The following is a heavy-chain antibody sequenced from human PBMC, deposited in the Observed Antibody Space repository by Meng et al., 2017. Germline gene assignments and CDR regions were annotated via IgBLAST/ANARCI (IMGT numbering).Heavy chain of an antibody. V-gene: IGHV2-5*02. CDR3: AHRLAYSTNYNVGWFDP. CDR2: IYWDNDK. D-gene: IGHD6-13*01. Sequence: QINMKECAPTLLKPTQTLTLTCTFSGFSLTTRGVGVGWIRQPPGKALECLALIYWDNDKRYNPSLKNRLTITKDASRNQVVLTMTNMDPVDTATYFCAHRLAYSTNYNVGWFDPWGQGTLVTVSS. J-gene: IGHJ5*02. CDR1: GFSLTTRGVG.